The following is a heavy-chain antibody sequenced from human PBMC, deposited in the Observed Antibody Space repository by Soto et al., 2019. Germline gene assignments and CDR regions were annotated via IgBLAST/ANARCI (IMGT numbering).Heavy chain of an antibody. CDR2: IYYTGTT. D-gene: IGHD2-8*01. J-gene: IGHJ4*02. CDR3: ARGLVLMVYATMFDY. Sequence: LPCTVSGGSISSNSAYWGWIRQPPGKGLEWIGSIYYTGTTHYNPSLKSPVTISVDTSKNQFSLKLSSVTAADTAVYYCARGLVLMVYATMFDYWGQGTLVTVSS. CDR1: GGSISSNSAY. V-gene: IGHV4-39*01.